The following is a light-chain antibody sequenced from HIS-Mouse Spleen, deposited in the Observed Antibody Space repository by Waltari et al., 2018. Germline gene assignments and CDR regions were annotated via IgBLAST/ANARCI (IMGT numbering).Light chain of an antibody. CDR1: TSDVGGYNY. J-gene: IGLJ1*01. CDR2: EVS. Sequence: QPALTQPPPASGSPGQSLPISCTGTTSDVGGYNYVPWYQQHPGKAPKLMIYEVSKRPSGVPDRFSGSKSGNTASLTVSGLQAEDEADYYCSSYAGSNNYVFGTGTKVTVL. V-gene: IGLV2-8*01. CDR3: SSYAGSNNYV.